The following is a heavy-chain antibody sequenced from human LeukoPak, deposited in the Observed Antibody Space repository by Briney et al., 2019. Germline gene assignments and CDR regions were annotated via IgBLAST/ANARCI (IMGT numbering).Heavy chain of an antibody. CDR1: GYTFIDYF. D-gene: IGHD3-9*01. CDR2: INPKSGGA. V-gene: IGHV1-2*02. CDR3: ARALRTDILTTDY. Sequence: ASVKVSCKASGYTFIDYFLHWVRQAPGQGLEWMGWINPKSGGANYAQNFQGRVSMTRDTSISAAYLEVSGLRSDDTAVYYCARALRTDILTTDYWGQGTLVTVSS. J-gene: IGHJ4*02.